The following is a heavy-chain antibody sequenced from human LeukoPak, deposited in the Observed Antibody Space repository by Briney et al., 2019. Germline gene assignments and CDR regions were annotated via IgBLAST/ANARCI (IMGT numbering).Heavy chain of an antibody. CDR2: ITSDESNT. Sequence: GGSLRLSCAASGFTFSSYWMHWVRQAPGKGLVWVSRITSDESNTRYADSVKGRFTISRDNAKNTLYLQMNSLRVEDTAVYYCGAEADSGADCYSMDSWGQGTLVTVSS. CDR1: GFTFSSYW. CDR3: GAEADSGADCYSMDS. V-gene: IGHV3-74*01. J-gene: IGHJ4*02. D-gene: IGHD2-21*02.